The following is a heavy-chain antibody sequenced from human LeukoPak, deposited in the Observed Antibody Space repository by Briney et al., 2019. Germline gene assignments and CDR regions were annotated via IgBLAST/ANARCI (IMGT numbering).Heavy chain of an antibody. D-gene: IGHD2-8*01. J-gene: IGHJ6*02. CDR3: AVDHTSGTIYHGLDV. V-gene: IGHV3-48*02. CDR1: GFTFSSYS. Sequence: PGGSLRLSSAASGFTFSSYSMNWVRQAPGKGLEWVSYISSSSSTIYYADSVKGRFTISRDNAKNSLYLQMNSLRDGDTAIYYCAVDHTSGTIYHGLDVWGQGTTVTVSS. CDR2: ISSSSSTI.